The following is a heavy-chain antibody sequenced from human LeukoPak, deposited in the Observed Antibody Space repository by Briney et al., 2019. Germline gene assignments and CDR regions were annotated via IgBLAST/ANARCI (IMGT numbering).Heavy chain of an antibody. CDR3: ARDRWDAFDI. CDR2: INRDGSST. D-gene: IGHD1-26*01. CDR1: GFTFSSYW. J-gene: IGHJ3*02. Sequence: PGGSLRLSCAASGFTFSSYWMHWVRQAPGKGLVWVSRINRDGSSTSYADSVKGRFTIPRDNAKNTLYLQMNSLRAEDTAVFYCARDRWDAFDIWGQGTMVTVSS. V-gene: IGHV3-74*01.